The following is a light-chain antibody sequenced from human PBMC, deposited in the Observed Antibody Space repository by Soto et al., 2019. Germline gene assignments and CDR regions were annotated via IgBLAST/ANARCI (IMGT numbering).Light chain of an antibody. V-gene: IGLV2-14*01. CDR1: SSDVGNYNY. J-gene: IGLJ2*01. CDR2: EVS. CDR3: SSYASSSTIV. Sequence: QSVLTQPASVSGSPGQSIAISCTGTSSDVGNYNYVSWYQHHPGKVPKLMIYEVSHRPSGISDRFSGSKSGNTASLTISGLQPDDEADYYCSSYASSSTIVFGGGTKLTVL.